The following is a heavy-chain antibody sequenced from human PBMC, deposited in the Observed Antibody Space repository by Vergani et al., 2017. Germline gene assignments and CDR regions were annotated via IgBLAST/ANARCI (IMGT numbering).Heavy chain of an antibody. D-gene: IGHD3-10*01. V-gene: IGHV4-30-4*08. CDR3: AREAYGSGSYYYYYYYMDV. CDR1: GASIRSSNYY. J-gene: IGHJ6*03. Sequence: QLQESGPGLVKPSATLSLTCSVSGASIRSSNYYWGWIRQPPGKGLEWIGYIYSSGSTYYNPPLKSRVTISVDTSKNQFSLKLSSVTAADTAVYYWAREAYGSGSYYYYYYYMDVWGKGTTVTVSS. CDR2: IYSSGST.